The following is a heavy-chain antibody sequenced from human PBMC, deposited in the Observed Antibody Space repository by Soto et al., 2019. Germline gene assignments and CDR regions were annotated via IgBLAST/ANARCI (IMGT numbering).Heavy chain of an antibody. V-gene: IGHV4-34*11. J-gene: IGHJ4*01. CDR1: GGSFRGYY. Sequence: KASETLSLTCAIYGGSFRGYYWSWIRQAPGKGLEWIGYIYYSGCTTYNPSLKSRVTMSADTSKDQFSLKLNSLTAAETAVDYCAREARGHYDHGGPGILVTVSS. CDR2: IYYSGCT. D-gene: IGHD3-3*02. CDR3: AREARGHYDH.